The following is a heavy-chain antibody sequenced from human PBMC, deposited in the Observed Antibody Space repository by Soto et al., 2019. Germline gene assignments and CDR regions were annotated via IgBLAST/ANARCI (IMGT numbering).Heavy chain of an antibody. D-gene: IGHD3-10*01. CDR2: IYPGDSDT. J-gene: IGHJ6*02. CDR1: GYSFATYW. CDR3: ARNRLRQYYYGMDV. Sequence: PGESLKISCQGCGYSFATYWIAWVRQMPGKGLEWVGVIYPGDSDTRYSPSFRGEVTIPADKSSSHVYLHWSSLKASDTAMYYCARNRLRQYYYGMDVWGQGTTVTVSS. V-gene: IGHV5-51*01.